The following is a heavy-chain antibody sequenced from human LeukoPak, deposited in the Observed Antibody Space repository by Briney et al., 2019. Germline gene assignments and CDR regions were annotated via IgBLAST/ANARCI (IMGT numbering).Heavy chain of an antibody. J-gene: IGHJ5*02. Sequence: PGGSLRLSCAASGFTFSNYGMHWVRQAPGKGLEWVAVIWYDGSNKYYADSVKGRFTISRDNSKNTLYLQMNSLRAGDTAVYYCARVRRVSYNWFDPWGQGTLVTVSS. CDR2: IWYDGSNK. D-gene: IGHD2-8*01. V-gene: IGHV3-33*01. CDR1: GFTFSNYG. CDR3: ARVRRVSYNWFDP.